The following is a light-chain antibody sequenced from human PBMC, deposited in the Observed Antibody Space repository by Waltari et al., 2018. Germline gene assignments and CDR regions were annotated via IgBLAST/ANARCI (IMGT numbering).Light chain of an antibody. V-gene: IGLV1-51*01. CDR2: DNS. J-gene: IGLJ1*01. CDR1: SSNIGGNS. CDR3: GTWDSSLSAYV. Sequence: QSVLTQPPSVSAAPGQKVTISCPGSSSNIGGNSVTWYQQLPGTAPKPLIYDNSKRPSGIPDRFSVSKSGTSATLGITGLQTGDEADYYCGTWDSSLSAYVFGTGTKVTVL.